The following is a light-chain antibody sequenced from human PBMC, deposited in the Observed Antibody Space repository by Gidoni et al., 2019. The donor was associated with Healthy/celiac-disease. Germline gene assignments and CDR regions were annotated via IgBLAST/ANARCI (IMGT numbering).Light chain of an antibody. Sequence: QSVLTQPPSASGTPGQRVTTPCSGSSSNIRSNTVNWYQQLPGTAPKLLIYSNNQRPSGVPDRFSGSKSGTSASLAISGLQSEDEADYYCAAWDDSLNGEVFGTGTKVTVL. J-gene: IGLJ1*01. CDR1: SSNIRSNT. V-gene: IGLV1-44*01. CDR2: SNN. CDR3: AAWDDSLNGEV.